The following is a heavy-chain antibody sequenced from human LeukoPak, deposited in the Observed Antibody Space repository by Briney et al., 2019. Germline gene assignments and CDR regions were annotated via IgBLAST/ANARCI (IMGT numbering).Heavy chain of an antibody. CDR1: GFSLSTSGVG. CDR3: AHSLGSGSYWDYYYGMDV. V-gene: IGHV2-5*02. D-gene: IGHD1-26*01. J-gene: IGHJ6*02. CDR2: IYWDDDK. Sequence: SGPTLVKPTQTLTLTCTFSGFSLSTSGVGVGWIRQPPGKALEWLALIYWDDDKRYSPSLKSRLTITKDTSKNQVVLTMTNMDPVDTATYYCAHSLGSGSYWDYYYGMDVWGQGTTVTVSS.